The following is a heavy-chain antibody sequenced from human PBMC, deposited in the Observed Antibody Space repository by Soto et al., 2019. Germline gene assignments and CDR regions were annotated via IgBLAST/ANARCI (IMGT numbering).Heavy chain of an antibody. CDR2: IYYSWST. V-gene: IGHV4-59*12. D-gene: IGHD4-4*01. Sequence: PSETLPLSNTVAEGSIRSYDGSWIPQPPGKGLEWIGYIYYSWSTNYNPSPKGRVTISVDTSKNQFSLKLSSVTAADTAVYYCARVKVTPFSYYYYGMDAWGQGITVTVSS. CDR1: EGSIRSYD. J-gene: IGHJ6*02. CDR3: ARVKVTPFSYYYYGMDA.